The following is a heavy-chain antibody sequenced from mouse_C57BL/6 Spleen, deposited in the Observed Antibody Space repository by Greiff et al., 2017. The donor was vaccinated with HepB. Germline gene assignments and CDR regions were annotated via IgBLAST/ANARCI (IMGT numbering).Heavy chain of an antibody. CDR1: GYTFTDYY. V-gene: IGHV1-76*01. J-gene: IGHJ3*01. CDR3: ARKGGYLAWFAY. Sequence: VQLQQSGAELVRPGASVKLSCKASGYTFTDYYINWVKQRPGQGLEWIARIYPGSGNTYYNEKFKGKATLTAEKSSSTAYMQLSSLTSEDSAVYFWARKGGYLAWFAYWGQGTLVTVSA. CDR2: IYPGSGNT. D-gene: IGHD2-3*01.